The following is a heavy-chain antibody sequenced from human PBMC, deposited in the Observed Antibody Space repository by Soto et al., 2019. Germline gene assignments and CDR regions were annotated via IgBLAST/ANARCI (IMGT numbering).Heavy chain of an antibody. CDR1: GFPFRSYG. CDR3: VKHDYGEPYS. D-gene: IGHD4-17*01. V-gene: IGHV3-30*18. CDR2: ISYDGSNK. J-gene: IGHJ4*02. Sequence: QVQLAESGGGVVQPGTSLRLSCAASGFPFRSYGMHWVRQAPGKGLEWVALISYDGSNKYYADSVKGRFTISRDNSKNTMYVQMNSLRPEDTAVYYCVKHDYGEPYSWGQGTLVTVSS.